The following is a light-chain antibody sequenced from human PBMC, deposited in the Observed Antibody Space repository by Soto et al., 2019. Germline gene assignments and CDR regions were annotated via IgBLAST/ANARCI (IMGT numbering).Light chain of an antibody. V-gene: IGLV2-14*01. Sequence: QSALTQPASVSGSPGQWITISCTGTSSDVGGYNYVSWYQQYPGKAPKLMIYEVSNRPSGVSNRFSGSKSGNTASLTISGLQAEDEADYYCSSYTSSSTYVLGTGTKLTVL. CDR1: SSDVGGYNY. CDR2: EVS. CDR3: SSYTSSSTYV. J-gene: IGLJ1*01.